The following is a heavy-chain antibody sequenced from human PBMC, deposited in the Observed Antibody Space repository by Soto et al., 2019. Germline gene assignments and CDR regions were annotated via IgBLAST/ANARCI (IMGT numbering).Heavy chain of an antibody. V-gene: IGHV1-69*13. D-gene: IGHD1-26*01. J-gene: IGHJ5*02. CDR3: AREVGATLNWFDP. CDR2: IIPIFGTA. CDR1: GGTFSSYA. Sequence: SVKVSCKASGGTFSSYAISWVRQAPGQGLEWMGGIIPIFGTANYAQKFQGRVTITADESTSTAYMELSSLRSGDTAVYYCAREVGATLNWFDPWGQGTLVTVSS.